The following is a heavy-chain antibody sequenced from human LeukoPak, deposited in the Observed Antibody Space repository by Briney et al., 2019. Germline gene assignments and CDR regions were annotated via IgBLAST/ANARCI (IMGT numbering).Heavy chain of an antibody. CDR2: INHSGST. CDR3: ARGRHGVGDSSGYYYFDY. J-gene: IGHJ4*02. Sequence: SETLSLTCAVYGGSFSGYYWSWIRQPPGKGLEWIGEINHSGSTNYNPSLKSRVTISVDTSKNQFSLKLSSVTAADTAVYYCARGRHGVGDSSGYYYFDYWGQGTLVTVSS. CDR1: GGSFSGYY. V-gene: IGHV4-34*01. D-gene: IGHD3-22*01.